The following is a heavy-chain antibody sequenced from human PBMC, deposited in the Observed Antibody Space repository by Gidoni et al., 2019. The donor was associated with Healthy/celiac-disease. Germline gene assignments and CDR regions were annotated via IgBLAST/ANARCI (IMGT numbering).Heavy chain of an antibody. CDR1: GGSFSGYY. J-gene: IGHJ6*02. CDR3: ASRAHVDIVATMVPDYYGMDV. Sequence: QVQLQQWGAGLLKPSETLSLTCAVYGGSFSGYYWSWIRQPPGKGPEWFGEINHSGSTNYNPSLKSRVTISVDTSKNQFSLKLSSVTAADTAVYYCASRAHVDIVATMVPDYYGMDVCGQGTTVTVSS. D-gene: IGHD5-12*01. V-gene: IGHV4-34*01. CDR2: INHSGST.